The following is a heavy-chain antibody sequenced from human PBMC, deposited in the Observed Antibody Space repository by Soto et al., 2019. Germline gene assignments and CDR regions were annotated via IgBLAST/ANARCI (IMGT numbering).Heavy chain of an antibody. Sequence: QVQLVESGGGVVQPGRSLRLSCAASGFTFISYAMHWVRQAPGKGLEWLAVISYDGSNKYYADSVMGRFTISRDNSKNTLYLQMNSLRADDTAVYYCARGGGSGYGDTRGASWGQGTLVTVSS. J-gene: IGHJ5*02. V-gene: IGHV3-30*14. CDR2: ISYDGSNK. D-gene: IGHD5-12*01. CDR3: ARGGGSGYGDTRGAS. CDR1: GFTFISYA.